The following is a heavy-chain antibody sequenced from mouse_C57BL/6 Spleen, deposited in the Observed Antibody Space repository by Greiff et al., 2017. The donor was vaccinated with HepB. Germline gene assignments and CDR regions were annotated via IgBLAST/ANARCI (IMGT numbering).Heavy chain of an antibody. D-gene: IGHD1-1*01. Sequence: VQLKESGPELVKPGASVKISCKASGYSFTGYYMNWVKQSPEKSLEWIGEINPSTGGTTYNQKFKAKATLTVDKSSSTAYMQLKSLTSEDSAVYYCARGGPYGSVDYWGQGTTLTVSS. V-gene: IGHV1-42*01. J-gene: IGHJ2*01. CDR1: GYSFTGYY. CDR2: INPSTGGT. CDR3: ARGGPYGSVDY.